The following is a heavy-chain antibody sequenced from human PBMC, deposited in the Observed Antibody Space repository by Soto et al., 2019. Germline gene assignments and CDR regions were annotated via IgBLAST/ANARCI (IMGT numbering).Heavy chain of an antibody. V-gene: IGHV4-59*01. CDR1: GGSISSYY. CDR3: ARDGAVAGTGVWFDP. D-gene: IGHD6-19*01. CDR2: IYYSGST. Sequence: QVQLQESGPGLVKPSETLSLTCTVSGGSISSYYWSWIRQPPGKGLEWIGYIYYSGSTNYNPSLTSRVTISVDTSKNPFSLTLSSVTAADTAVYYCARDGAVAGTGVWFDPWGQGSLVTVSS. J-gene: IGHJ5*02.